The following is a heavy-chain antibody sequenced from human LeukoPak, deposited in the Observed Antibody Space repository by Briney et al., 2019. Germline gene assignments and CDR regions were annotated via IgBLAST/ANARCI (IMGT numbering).Heavy chain of an antibody. Sequence: SVKVSCKAPGGTFSSYAISWVRQAPGQGLEWMGRIIPILAITNYAQRFQGRVTITADKSTSTAYMELSSLGSEDTAVYYCARSQSPLYCSGGSCYSWGHNWFDPWGQGTLVTVSS. CDR3: ARSQSPLYCSGGSCYSWGHNWFDP. V-gene: IGHV1-69*04. CDR2: IIPILAIT. D-gene: IGHD2-15*01. J-gene: IGHJ5*02. CDR1: GGTFSSYA.